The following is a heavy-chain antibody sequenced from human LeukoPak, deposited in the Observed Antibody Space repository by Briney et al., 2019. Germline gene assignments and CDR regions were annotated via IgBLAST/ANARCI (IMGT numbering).Heavy chain of an antibody. CDR2: ISGSGGST. J-gene: IGHJ4*02. D-gene: IGHD3-22*01. CDR3: ATTYITMIVVPPGLEGY. CDR1: GFTFSSYA. V-gene: IGHV3-23*01. Sequence: PGGSLRLSCAASGFTFSSYAMSWVRQAPGKGLGWVSAISGSGGSTYYADSVKGRFTISRDNSKNTLYLQMNSLRAEDTAVYYCATTYITMIVVPPGLEGYWGQGTLVTVSS.